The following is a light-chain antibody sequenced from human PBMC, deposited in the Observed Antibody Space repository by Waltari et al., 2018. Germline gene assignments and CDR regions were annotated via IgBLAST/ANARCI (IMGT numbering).Light chain of an antibody. Sequence: IDMTQSPSSLSASVGDRITVTCRASQDIGNFLAWYQQTPGKRPKLLIYAASTLQAGVPSRFSGSGYGTDFTLTVSNLQPEDVATYYCQKYKTYPYTFGPGTKVEI. CDR2: AAS. J-gene: IGKJ3*01. CDR3: QKYKTYPYT. V-gene: IGKV1-27*01. CDR1: QDIGNF.